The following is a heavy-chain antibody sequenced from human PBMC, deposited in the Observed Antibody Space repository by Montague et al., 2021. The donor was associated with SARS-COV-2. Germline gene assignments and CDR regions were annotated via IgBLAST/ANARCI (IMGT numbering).Heavy chain of an antibody. J-gene: IGHJ4*02. CDR3: AKDRSLPSLWFGELSWGGLDY. V-gene: IGHV3-9*01. Sequence: SLRLSCAASGFTFDDYAMHWVRQAPGKGLEWVSGISWNSGSIGYADSVKGRFTISRDNAKNSLYLQMNGLRAEDTALYYCAKDRSLPSLWFGELSWGGLDYWGQGTLVTVSS. D-gene: IGHD3-10*01. CDR1: GFTFDDYA. CDR2: ISWNSGSI.